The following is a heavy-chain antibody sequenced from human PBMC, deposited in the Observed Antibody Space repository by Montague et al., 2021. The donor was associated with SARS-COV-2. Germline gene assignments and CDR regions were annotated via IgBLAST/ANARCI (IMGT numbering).Heavy chain of an antibody. Sequence: SQSTNYNPSLKILVTISVDTSKNKFLLKLSSVTAADTAVYYCARSSENYHILTGYPYYFDYWGQGTLGTVSS. CDR2: SQST. V-gene: IGHV4-59*01. D-gene: IGHD3-9*01. J-gene: IGHJ4*02. CDR3: ARSSENYHILTGYPYYFDY.